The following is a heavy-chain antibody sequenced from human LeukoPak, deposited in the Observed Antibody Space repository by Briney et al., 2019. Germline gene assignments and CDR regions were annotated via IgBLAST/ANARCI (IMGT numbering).Heavy chain of an antibody. J-gene: IGHJ4*02. V-gene: IGHV4-4*07. CDR2: IYTSGST. CDR1: GGSISGYH. Sequence: SETLSLTCTVSGGSISGYHWSWIRQPAGKGLEWIGRIYTSGSTNYNPSLKSRVTMSVDTSKNQFSLKLSSVTAADTAVYYCARDSEQQLGRAFDYWGQGTLVTVSS. D-gene: IGHD6-13*01. CDR3: ARDSEQQLGRAFDY.